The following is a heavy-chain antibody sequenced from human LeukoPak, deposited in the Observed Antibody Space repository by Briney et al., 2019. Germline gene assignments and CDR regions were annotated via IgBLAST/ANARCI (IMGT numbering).Heavy chain of an antibody. D-gene: IGHD4-11*01. J-gene: IGHJ4*02. CDR3: AKDKEPTTVTTPFFDS. CDR1: GFTFSNYG. Sequence: SGGSLRLSCAASGFTFSNYGMDWVRQTPDKGLEWLAFIRHDGSSEQYADSVKGRFTISRDNSKNTLYLQMNSLTAEDTAVYYCAKDKEPTTVTTPFFDSWGQGTLVTVSS. CDR2: IRHDGSSE. V-gene: IGHV3-30*02.